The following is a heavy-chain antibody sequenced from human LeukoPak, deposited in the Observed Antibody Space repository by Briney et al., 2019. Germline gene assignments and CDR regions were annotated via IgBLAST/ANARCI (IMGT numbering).Heavy chain of an antibody. CDR3: ARVVDTGYFDF. CDR2: ISANGDST. J-gene: IGHJ4*02. D-gene: IGHD1-26*01. V-gene: IGHV3-64*01. CDR1: GFTLSSYS. Sequence: GGSLRLSCAASGFTLSSYSMHWVRQAPGKGLEYVSAISANGDSTYYANSVEGRFIISRDNSKNTLYLQMGSLRAEGMAVYYCARVVDTGYFDFWGQGTLVTVSS.